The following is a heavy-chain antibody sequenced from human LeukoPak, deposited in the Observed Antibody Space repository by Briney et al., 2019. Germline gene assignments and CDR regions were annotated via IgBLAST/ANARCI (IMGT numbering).Heavy chain of an antibody. J-gene: IGHJ6*02. CDR3: VRSLPATLLREYGKDV. Sequence: GESLKISCKTSRYTFTSYWIGWVRQTPGKGLECMGDTFSRDSDVRYRASSQGQVTISADRHTHPAPLHWRSVKASDRAMYYWVRSLPATLLREYGKDVWCPETTVTVS. V-gene: IGHV5-51*04. CDR2: TFSRDSDV. D-gene: IGHD3-10*01. CDR1: RYTFTSYW.